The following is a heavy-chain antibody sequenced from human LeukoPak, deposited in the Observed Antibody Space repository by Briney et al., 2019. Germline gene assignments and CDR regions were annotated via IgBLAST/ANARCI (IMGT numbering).Heavy chain of an antibody. Sequence: ASVKVSCKASGYTFTSYAMNWVRQAPGQGLEWMGWINTNTGNPTYAQGFTGRFVFSLDTSVSTAYLQMNSLRAEDTAVYYCARQGYGDYGFFDYWGQGTLVTVSS. CDR2: INTNTGNP. CDR1: GYTFTSYA. D-gene: IGHD4-17*01. CDR3: ARQGYGDYGFFDY. J-gene: IGHJ4*02. V-gene: IGHV7-4-1*02.